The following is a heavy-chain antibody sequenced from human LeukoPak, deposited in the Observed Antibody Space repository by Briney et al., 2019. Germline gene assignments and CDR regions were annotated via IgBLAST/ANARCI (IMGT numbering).Heavy chain of an antibody. J-gene: IGHJ4*02. CDR1: GGSISSSSYY. V-gene: IGHV4-39*07. Sequence: PSETLSLTCTVSGGSISSSSYYWDWIRQPPGKGLEWIGSIYYSGSTYYNPSLKSRVTISVDTSKNQFSLKLSSVTAADTAVYYCARQNWNDVGEFDYWGQGTLVTVSS. D-gene: IGHD1-1*01. CDR3: ARQNWNDVGEFDY. CDR2: IYYSGST.